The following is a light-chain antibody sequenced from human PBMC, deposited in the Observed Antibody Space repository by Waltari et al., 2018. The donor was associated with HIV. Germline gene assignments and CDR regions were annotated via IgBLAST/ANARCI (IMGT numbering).Light chain of an antibody. CDR2: GKN. J-gene: IGLJ2*01. CDR3: SSRDNNGNHVV. V-gene: IGLV3-19*01. Sequence: SSELTQDPAVSVALGQTVRITCQGDTLRNYYATWYQQKPGQAPLLVMYGKNNRPSGIPDRFSGSTSGNTASLTITGTQAEDEADYYCSSRDNNGNHVVFGGGTKLTVL. CDR1: TLRNYY.